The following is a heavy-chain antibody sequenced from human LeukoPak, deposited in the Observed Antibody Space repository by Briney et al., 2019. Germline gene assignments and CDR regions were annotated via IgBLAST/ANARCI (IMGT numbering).Heavy chain of an antibody. D-gene: IGHD3-22*01. Sequence: GGSLKLSCEASGHTFTGYYMHWVRQAPGQGLEWMGWINPNSGGTNYAQKFQGRVTMTRDTSTSTAYMELSRLRSDDAAVYYCARGLDYYDSSGYYRSWGQGTMVTVSS. V-gene: IGHV1-2*02. CDR2: INPNSGGT. CDR1: GHTFTGYY. CDR3: ARGLDYYDSSGYYRS. J-gene: IGHJ5*02.